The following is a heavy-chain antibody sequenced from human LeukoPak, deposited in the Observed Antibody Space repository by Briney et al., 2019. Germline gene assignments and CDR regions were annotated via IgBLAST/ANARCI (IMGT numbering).Heavy chain of an antibody. V-gene: IGHV4-61*02. Sequence: PSQTLSLTCTVSGGSISSGSYYWRWLRQPAGKGLEWIGRIYTSGSTNYNPSLKSRVTISVDTSKNQFSLKLSSVTAADTAVYYCARAKDYYGSGSYPPYYYYMDVWGKGTTVTISS. J-gene: IGHJ6*03. D-gene: IGHD3-10*01. CDR1: GGSISSGSYY. CDR3: ARAKDYYGSGSYPPYYYYMDV. CDR2: IYTSGST.